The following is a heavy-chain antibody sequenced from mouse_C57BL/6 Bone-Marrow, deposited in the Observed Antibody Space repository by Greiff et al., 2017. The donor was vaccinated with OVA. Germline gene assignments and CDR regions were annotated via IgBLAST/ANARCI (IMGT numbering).Heavy chain of an antibody. D-gene: IGHD2-4*01. Sequence: EVQRVESGGGLVQPGGSMKLSCAASGFTFSDAWMDWVRQSPEKGLEWVAEIRNKANNHATYYAESVKGRFTISRDDSKSSVYLQMNSLRAEDTGIYYCTRSTMITTYYYAMDYWGQGTSVTVSS. CDR1: GFTFSDAW. J-gene: IGHJ4*01. CDR2: IRNKANNHAT. V-gene: IGHV6-6*01. CDR3: TRSTMITTYYYAMDY.